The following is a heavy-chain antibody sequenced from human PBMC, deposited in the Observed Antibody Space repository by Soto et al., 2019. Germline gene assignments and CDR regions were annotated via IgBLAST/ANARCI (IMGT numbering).Heavy chain of an antibody. CDR2: ISGSGGST. J-gene: IGHJ3*02. D-gene: IGHD5-12*01. CDR1: GFTFSSYT. Sequence: PGGSLRLSCAASGFTFSSYTMSWVRQAPGKGLEWVSAISGSGGSTYYADSVKGRFTISRDNSKNTLYLQMNSLRAEDTAVYYCAKDRRNARGQDTFDIWGQGTMVTVSS. CDR3: AKDRRNARGQDTFDI. V-gene: IGHV3-23*01.